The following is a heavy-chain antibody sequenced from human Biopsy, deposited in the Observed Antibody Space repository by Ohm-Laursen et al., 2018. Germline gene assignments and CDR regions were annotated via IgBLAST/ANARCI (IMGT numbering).Heavy chain of an antibody. D-gene: IGHD4-17*01. CDR3: ATAAYAPPYFDL. CDR1: GVTLSGYA. Sequence: SLRLSCAASGVTLSGYAMNWVRQAPGKGLEWVSSITGGGNYINYVDSVRGRFTISRDKSKNSVYLVRSSLRAEDTAVYFCATAAYAPPYFDLWGRGTVVTVSS. V-gene: IGHV3-21*06. CDR2: ITGGGNYI. J-gene: IGHJ4*02.